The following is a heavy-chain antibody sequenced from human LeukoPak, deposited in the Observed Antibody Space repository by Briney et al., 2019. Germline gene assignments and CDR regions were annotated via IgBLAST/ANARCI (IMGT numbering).Heavy chain of an antibody. CDR3: AKVRSRVLLWFGESLDL. CDR1: GFTFSSYG. Sequence: PGGSLRLSCATSGFTFSSYGMNWVRLAPGKGLEWVAVISYDGNNIYYADSVKGRFTISRDDSKNTLYLQTNSLRVEDTAVYYCAKVRSRVLLWFGESLDLWGQGTLVTVSS. V-gene: IGHV3-30*18. CDR2: ISYDGNNI. D-gene: IGHD3-10*01. J-gene: IGHJ5*02.